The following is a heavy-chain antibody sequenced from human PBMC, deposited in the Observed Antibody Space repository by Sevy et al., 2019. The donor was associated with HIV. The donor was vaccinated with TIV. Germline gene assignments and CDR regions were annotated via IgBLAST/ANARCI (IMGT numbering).Heavy chain of an antibody. D-gene: IGHD6-19*01. V-gene: IGHV1-69*13. CDR1: GGTFSSYG. CDR2: IIPILGTV. Sequence: VKVSCKASGGTFSSYGISWVRQAPRQGLERMGGIIPILGTVNYAQKFQGRVTITADGSTKTAYMELSSLRSEDTAVYYRARGGGNGWYYFDYWGQETLVTVSS. CDR3: ARGGGNGWYYFDY. J-gene: IGHJ4*02.